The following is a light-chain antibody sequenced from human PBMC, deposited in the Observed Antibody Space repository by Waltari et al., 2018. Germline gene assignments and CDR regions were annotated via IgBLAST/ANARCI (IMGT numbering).Light chain of an antibody. CDR1: QSPVHIDGNTY. CDR3: MQGSHWPRT. V-gene: IGKV2-30*02. J-gene: IGKJ2*01. CDR2: KIS. Sequence: DVVLTQSPLFLTVTLGQPASMSCRSSQSPVHIDGNTYLNWFHQRPGRSPRRLIYKISRRESGVPDRFSGSGSGTDFTLKISRVEAEDVGVYYCMQGSHWPRTFGQGTKLEI.